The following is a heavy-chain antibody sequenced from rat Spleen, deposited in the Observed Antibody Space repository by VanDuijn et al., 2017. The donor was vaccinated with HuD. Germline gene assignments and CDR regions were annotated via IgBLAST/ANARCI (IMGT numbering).Heavy chain of an antibody. CDR3: VRQGYYYSTYIFYFDY. V-gene: IGHV5-31*01. CDR2: IPNNGGNT. Sequence: VQLKESGPGLVQPSQTLSLTCTVSGFTFNKYWMTWIRQAPGKGLEWVASIPNNGGNTYYLDSVKGRFTLSRDNAETTLYLQIDSLRSEDTATYYCVRQGYYYSTYIFYFDYWGQGVMVTVSS. J-gene: IGHJ2*01. CDR1: GFTFNKYW. D-gene: IGHD1-2*01.